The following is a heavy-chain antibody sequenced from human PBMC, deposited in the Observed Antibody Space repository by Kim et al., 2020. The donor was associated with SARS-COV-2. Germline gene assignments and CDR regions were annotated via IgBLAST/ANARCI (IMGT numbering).Heavy chain of an antibody. V-gene: IGHV3-74*01. CDR3: AYSSGWSVLDY. Sequence: GGSLRLSCAASGFTFSSYWMHWVRQAPGKGLVWVSRINSDGSSTSYADSVKGRFTISRDNAKNTLYLQMNSLRAEDTAVYYCAYSSGWSVLDYWGQGTLVTVSS. J-gene: IGHJ4*02. D-gene: IGHD6-19*01. CDR2: INSDGSST. CDR1: GFTFSSYW.